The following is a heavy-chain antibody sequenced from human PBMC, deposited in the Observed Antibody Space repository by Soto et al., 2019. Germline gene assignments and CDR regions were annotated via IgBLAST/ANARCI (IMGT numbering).Heavy chain of an antibody. CDR3: AREPATAKPEGVDF. D-gene: IGHD1-1*01. Sequence: ASVKVSCKASGYTFSDYYIHWVRQAPGQGLEWMGWINPNSGGTKYAPKFQGGVTVTRDMSITTAYMELSRLRSGDTAVYYCAREPATAKPEGVDFWGQGTLVTVSS. J-gene: IGHJ4*02. V-gene: IGHV1-2*02. CDR1: GYTFSDYY. CDR2: INPNSGGT.